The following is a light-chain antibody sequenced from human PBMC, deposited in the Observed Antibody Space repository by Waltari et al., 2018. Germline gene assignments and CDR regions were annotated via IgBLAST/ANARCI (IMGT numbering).Light chain of an antibody. CDR1: GSNIGAGYD. V-gene: IGLV1-40*01. J-gene: IGLJ3*02. CDR3: QSYDTSLSVV. CDR2: GSS. Sequence: QSVLTQPPSVSGAPGQRVTIPCTGSGSNIGAGYDVNWYQQLPRAAPKLLIYGSSSRPLGVPDRFFGSTSGTSASLAIIGLQAEDEADYYCQSYDTSLSVVFGGGTKLTVL.